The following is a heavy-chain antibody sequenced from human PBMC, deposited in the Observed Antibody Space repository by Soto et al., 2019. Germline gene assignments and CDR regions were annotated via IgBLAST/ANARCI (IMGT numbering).Heavy chain of an antibody. CDR2: IHYSGSV. CDR3: VREDDGGDRDYYGLDV. V-gene: IGHV4-30-4*01. J-gene: IGHJ6*02. CDR1: GGSISSDHYH. D-gene: IGHD4-17*01. Sequence: QVQLQESGPGLVRPSQTLSLTCTVSGGSISSDHYHWTWIRQTPGKGLEWIGYIHYSGSVYYKPSRQSRVTMSVDTSKNLFSLKLSSVTAADTAVYFCVREDDGGDRDYYGLDVWGQGTTVTVSS.